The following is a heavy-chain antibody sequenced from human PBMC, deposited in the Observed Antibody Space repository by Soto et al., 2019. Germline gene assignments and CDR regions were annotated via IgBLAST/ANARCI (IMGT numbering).Heavy chain of an antibody. V-gene: IGHV4-30-4*01. Sequence: SETLSLTCSVSGDSISNLDYFWAWIRQPPGQALEYIGYIYKSATTYYNPSFESRVAISVDASKSQFSLNVTSVTAADTAVYFCARGRYCLTGRCFPNWFDSWGQGALVTVS. D-gene: IGHD7-27*01. CDR3: ARGRYCLTGRCFPNWFDS. CDR2: IYKSATT. CDR1: GDSISNLDYF. J-gene: IGHJ5*01.